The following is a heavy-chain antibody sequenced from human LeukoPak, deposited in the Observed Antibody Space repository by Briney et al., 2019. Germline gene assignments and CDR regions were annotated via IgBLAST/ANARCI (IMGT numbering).Heavy chain of an antibody. CDR1: GFTFSTYT. CDR2: ISHDGNTK. D-gene: IGHD2-2*01. V-gene: IGHV3-30*14. CDR3: ARSLPATREPQAIDY. J-gene: IGHJ4*02. Sequence: GGSLRLSCTASGFTFSTYTMHWVRQAPGKGLEWVTVISHDGNTKHYADSVRGRFTISRDNSKNSLYLQMNSLRAEDTAFYSCARSLPATREPQAIDYWGQGTLVTVSS.